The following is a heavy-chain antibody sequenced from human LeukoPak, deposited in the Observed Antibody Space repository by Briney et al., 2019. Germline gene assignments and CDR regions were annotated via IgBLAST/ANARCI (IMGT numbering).Heavy chain of an antibody. CDR2: IVVGSGNT. D-gene: IGHD5-18*01. CDR3: AREKTAMATPPHFDY. J-gene: IGHJ4*02. V-gene: IGHV1-58*02. CDR1: GFTFTSSA. Sequence: SVKVSCKASGFTFTSSAMQWVRQARGQRLEWIGWIVVGSGNTNYAQKLQERVTITRDMSTSTAYMELSSLRSEDTAVYYCAREKTAMATPPHFDYWGQGTLVTVSS.